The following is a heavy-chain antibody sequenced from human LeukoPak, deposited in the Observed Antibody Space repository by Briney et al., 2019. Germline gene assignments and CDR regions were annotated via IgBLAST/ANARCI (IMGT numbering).Heavy chain of an antibody. CDR2: ISAYNGNT. D-gene: IGHD4-17*01. J-gene: IGHJ6*04. Sequence: GASVKVSCKASGYTFTSYGVSWVRQAPGQGLEWIGWISAYNGNTNYAQKLQGRVTMTTDTSTSTAYMELRSLRSDDTAVYYCARDDYGAPMDVWGKGTAVTVSS. V-gene: IGHV1-18*01. CDR3: ARDDYGAPMDV. CDR1: GYTFTSYG.